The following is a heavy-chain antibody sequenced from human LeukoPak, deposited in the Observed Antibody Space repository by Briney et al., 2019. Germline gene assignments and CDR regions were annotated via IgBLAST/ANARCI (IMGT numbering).Heavy chain of an antibody. V-gene: IGHV2-70*04. Sequence: SGPALVKPTQTLTLTCTFSGFSLSTSGMRVSWIRQPPGKALEWLARIDWDDDKFYSTSLKTRLTISKDTSKNQVVLTMTNRDPVDTGTYYCARQVAGRSFLFDYWGQGTLVTVSS. CDR2: IDWDDDK. CDR1: GFSLSTSGMR. CDR3: ARQVAGRSFLFDY. D-gene: IGHD6-19*01. J-gene: IGHJ4*02.